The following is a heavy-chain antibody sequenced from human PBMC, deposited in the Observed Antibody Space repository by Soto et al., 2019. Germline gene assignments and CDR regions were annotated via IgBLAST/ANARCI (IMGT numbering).Heavy chain of an antibody. CDR3: ARPKGTYSSGYYYFDF. V-gene: IGHV1-69*01. Sequence: QVQLDQSGGEVKQPGSSVRVSCKTSGGTFSTYAINWVRQAPGQGLEWMGAIIPLFGTADYSQKFQGRVTITADESTSTAYMELSSLRFDDTAVYFCARPKGTYSSGYYYFDFWGQGTLVTVSS. CDR2: IIPLFGTA. D-gene: IGHD6-19*01. CDR1: GGTFSTYA. J-gene: IGHJ4*02.